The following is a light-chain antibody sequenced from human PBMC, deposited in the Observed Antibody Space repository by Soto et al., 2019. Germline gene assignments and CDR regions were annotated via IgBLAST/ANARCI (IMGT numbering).Light chain of an antibody. Sequence: DIQMTQSPSTLSGSVGDRVTITCRASQGISNYLAWYQQKPGKAPNLLIYDASTLESGVPSRFSGSGSGTEFTLTISCLQPDDFATYYCQHYSTVWAFGQGTKVDIK. CDR3: QHYSTVWA. J-gene: IGKJ1*01. CDR2: DAS. V-gene: IGKV1-5*01. CDR1: QGISNY.